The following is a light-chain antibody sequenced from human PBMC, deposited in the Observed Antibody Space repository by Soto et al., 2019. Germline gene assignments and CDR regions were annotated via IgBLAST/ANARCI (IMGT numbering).Light chain of an antibody. V-gene: IGKV1-27*01. J-gene: IGKJ3*01. CDR3: QKYDRAPFT. CDR2: GAS. Sequence: DIQMTQSPSSLSAYLGDRVTITCRASQGISNYLAWYQQKPGRLPKLLLFGASTLQSAVPARFSGSGSGTLFTLTIHGLLPEDVATYYCQKYDRAPFTFGPGTKVDFK. CDR1: QGISNY.